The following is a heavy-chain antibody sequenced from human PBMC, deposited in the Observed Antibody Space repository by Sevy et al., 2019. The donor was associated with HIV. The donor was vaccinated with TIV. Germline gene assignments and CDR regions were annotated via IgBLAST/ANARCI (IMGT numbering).Heavy chain of an antibody. V-gene: IGHV1-69*06. CDR2: IIPIFGTA. CDR3: ARVSSSGYYPYQGDAFDI. Sequence: ASVKVSCKASGGTFSSYAISWVRQAPGQGLEWMGGIIPIFGTANYAQKFQGRVTITADKSTSTAYMELSSLRSEDTAAYYCARVSSSGYYPYQGDAFDIWGQGTMVTVSS. J-gene: IGHJ3*02. CDR1: GGTFSSYA. D-gene: IGHD3-22*01.